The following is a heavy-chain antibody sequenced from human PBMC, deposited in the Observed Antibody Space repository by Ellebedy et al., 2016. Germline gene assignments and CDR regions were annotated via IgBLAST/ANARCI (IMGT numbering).Heavy chain of an antibody. CDR2: IKQDGSEK. CDR1: GFTFSNYW. D-gene: IGHD2-21*01. Sequence: GGSLRLSCAASGFTFSNYWMTWVRQAPGKGLEWVANIKQDGSEKYYVDSVKGRFTISRDNAKNSLYLQMNSLRADDTAVYYCATRDCSHWGQGTLVTVSS. J-gene: IGHJ4*02. V-gene: IGHV3-7*01. CDR3: ATRDCSH.